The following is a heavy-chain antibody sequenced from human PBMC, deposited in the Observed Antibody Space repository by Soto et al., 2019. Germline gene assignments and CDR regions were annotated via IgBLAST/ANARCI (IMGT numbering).Heavy chain of an antibody. CDR2: ISSSGGTI. CDR1: GFTFSDYY. V-gene: IGHV3-11*01. CDR3: ASKKSGERAFDI. J-gene: IGHJ3*02. Sequence: QVQLVESGGGLVKPGESLRLSCAASGFTFSDYYMSWIRQAPGKGLVWIAYISSSGGTIYYADSLKGRFTISRDNAKNSLYLQMNSLRAEDTAMYYCASKKSGERAFDIWGQGTMVTVSS. D-gene: IGHD1-1*01.